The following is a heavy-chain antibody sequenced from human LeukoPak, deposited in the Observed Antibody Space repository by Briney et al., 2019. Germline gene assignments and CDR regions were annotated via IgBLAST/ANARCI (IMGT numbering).Heavy chain of an antibody. Sequence: GRSLRLSCAASGFTFANYVTHWVRQAPGKGLEWVAVTSPDEGLKFYGDSVKGRFTISRDNSRNTMYLQMNNLREEDTAVYYCTRDPILGAPDYFDYWGQGTLVTVSS. CDR1: GFTFANYV. V-gene: IGHV3-30*04. J-gene: IGHJ4*02. CDR3: TRDPILGAPDYFDY. D-gene: IGHD1-26*01. CDR2: TSPDEGLK.